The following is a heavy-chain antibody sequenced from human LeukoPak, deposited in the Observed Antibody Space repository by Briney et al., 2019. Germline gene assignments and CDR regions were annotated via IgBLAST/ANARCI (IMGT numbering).Heavy chain of an antibody. J-gene: IGHJ3*02. CDR1: GFIFSSYG. CDR3: AKDHSGSPGAFDI. D-gene: IGHD2-15*01. Sequence: GGSLRLSCAASGFIFSSYGMHWVRQAPGKGLEWVAVIWYDGSNKYYADSVKGRFTISRDNSKNTLYLQMNSLRAEDTAVYYCAKDHSGSPGAFDIWGQGTMVTVSS. CDR2: IWYDGSNK. V-gene: IGHV3-33*06.